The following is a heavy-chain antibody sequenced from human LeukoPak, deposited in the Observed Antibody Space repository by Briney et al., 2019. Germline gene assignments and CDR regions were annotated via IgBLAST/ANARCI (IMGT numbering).Heavy chain of an antibody. CDR3: ARHGPDYYDSSGYYWAHYFDY. CDR2: ICHGDSDT. D-gene: IGHD3-22*01. CDR1: GYSFTSYW. Sequence: GESLKISCKGSGYSFTSYWIGWVRQIPGKGLEWMGIICHGDSDTRYSLSFQGQVTNSADKAISTAYLQRSSLKSSDTAMYYCARHGPDYYDSSGYYWAHYFDYWGQGTLVTVSS. V-gene: IGHV5-51*01. J-gene: IGHJ4*02.